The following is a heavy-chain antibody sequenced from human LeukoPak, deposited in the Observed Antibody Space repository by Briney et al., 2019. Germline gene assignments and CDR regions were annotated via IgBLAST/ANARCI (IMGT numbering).Heavy chain of an antibody. Sequence: SETLSLTCTVSGGSISSHYWSWIRQPPGKGLEWIGYIYYSGSTNYNPSIKSRVTISVDTSKNQFSLKLSSVTAADTAVYYCAREISGGGSYYDYWGQGTLVTVSS. CDR3: AREISGGGSYYDY. V-gene: IGHV4-59*11. D-gene: IGHD1-26*01. CDR2: IYYSGST. CDR1: GGSISSHY. J-gene: IGHJ4*02.